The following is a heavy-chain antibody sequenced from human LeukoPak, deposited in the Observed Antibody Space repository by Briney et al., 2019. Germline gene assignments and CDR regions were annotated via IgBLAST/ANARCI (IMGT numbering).Heavy chain of an antibody. CDR2: IYYSGST. D-gene: IGHD3-22*01. Sequence: SETLSLTCTVSGGSISSSSYYWGWIRQPPGKGLEWIGGIYYSGSTYYNPSLKSRVTISVDTSKNQFSLKLSSVTAADTAVYYCARMYYDSSGYQDDYWGQGTLVTVSS. J-gene: IGHJ4*02. CDR1: GGSISSSSYY. CDR3: ARMYYDSSGYQDDY. V-gene: IGHV4-39*01.